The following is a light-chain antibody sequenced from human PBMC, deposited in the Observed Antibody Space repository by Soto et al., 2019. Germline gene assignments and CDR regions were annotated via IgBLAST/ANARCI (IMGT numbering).Light chain of an antibody. V-gene: IGKV1-5*03. CDR1: QSISGW. Sequence: DIQMTQSPSTLSSSVGDRVTLTWRASQSISGWLAWYKQKPGKAPKLLIYSASDLESGVPSRFRGSGFGTEFILSINSLKPEDVETYYCQQLDSFPHTFGQGTRLEIK. CDR3: QQLDSFPHT. J-gene: IGKJ5*01. CDR2: SAS.